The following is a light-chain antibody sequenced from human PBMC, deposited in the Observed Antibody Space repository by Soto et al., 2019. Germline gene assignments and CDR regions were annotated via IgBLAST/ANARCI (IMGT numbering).Light chain of an antibody. CDR2: DVS. CDR1: SSDVGSYNL. CDR3: CSYAGSSTPYV. J-gene: IGLJ1*01. V-gene: IGLV2-23*02. Sequence: QSVLTQPASVSGSPGQSITISCTGTSSDVGSYNLVSWYQQHPGKAPKLMIYDVSKRPSGVSNRFSGSKSGNTASLTISELQGEDEADYYCCSYAGSSTPYVFGTGTKVTVL.